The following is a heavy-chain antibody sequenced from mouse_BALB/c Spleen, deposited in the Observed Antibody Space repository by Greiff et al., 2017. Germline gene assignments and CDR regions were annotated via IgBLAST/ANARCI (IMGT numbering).Heavy chain of an antibody. CDR3: ARHYYGSSYAMDY. J-gene: IGHJ4*01. D-gene: IGHD1-1*01. CDR2: ISNGGGST. Sequence: DVKLQESGGGLVQPGGSLKLSCAASGFTFSSYTMSWVRQTPEKRLEWVAYISNGGGSTYYPDTVKGRFTISRDNAKNTLYLQMSSLKSEDTAMYYCARHYYGSSYAMDYWGQGTSVTVSS. CDR1: GFTFSSYT. V-gene: IGHV5-12-2*01.